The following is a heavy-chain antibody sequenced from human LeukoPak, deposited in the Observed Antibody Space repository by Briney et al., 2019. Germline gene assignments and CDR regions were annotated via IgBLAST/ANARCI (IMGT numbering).Heavy chain of an antibody. Sequence: GGSLRLSCAASGFTFSSYSMNWVRQAPGKGLEWVSSISSSGSTIYYADSVKGRFTISRDNAKNSLYLQMNSLRAEDTAVYYCASAYNNYYYGMDVWGQGTTVTVSS. V-gene: IGHV3-21*04. CDR1: GFTFSSYS. CDR3: ASAYNNYYYGMDV. J-gene: IGHJ6*02. D-gene: IGHD5-24*01. CDR2: ISSSGSTI.